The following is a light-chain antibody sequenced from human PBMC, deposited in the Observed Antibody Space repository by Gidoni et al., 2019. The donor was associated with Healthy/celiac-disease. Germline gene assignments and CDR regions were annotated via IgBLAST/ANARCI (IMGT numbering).Light chain of an antibody. V-gene: IGKV2-28*01. CDR2: LGS. CDR3: MQALQTPLFA. Sequence: DIVRTQSPLSLPVTPGEPASISCRSSQSLLHSNGYNYLDWYLQKPGQSPQLLIYLGSNRASGVPDRFSGSGSGTDFTLKISRVEAEDVGVYYCMQALQTPLFAFGPGTKVDIK. J-gene: IGKJ3*01. CDR1: QSLLHSNGYNY.